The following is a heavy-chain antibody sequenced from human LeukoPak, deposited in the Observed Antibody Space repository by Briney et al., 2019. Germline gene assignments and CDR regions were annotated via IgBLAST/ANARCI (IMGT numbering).Heavy chain of an antibody. D-gene: IGHD3-16*01. CDR2: IYYSGST. J-gene: IGHJ3*02. V-gene: IGHV4-59*12. CDR3: ARDTGGVTALAFDI. CDR1: GGSISSYY. Sequence: PSETLSLTCTVSGGSISSYYWSWIRQPPGKGLEWIGSIYYSGSTYYNPSLKSRVTISVDTSKNQFSLKLSSVTAADTAVYYCARDTGGVTALAFDIWGQGTMVTVSS.